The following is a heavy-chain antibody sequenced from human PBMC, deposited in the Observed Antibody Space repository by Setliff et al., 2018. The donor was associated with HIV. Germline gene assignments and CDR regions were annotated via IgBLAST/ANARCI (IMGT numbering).Heavy chain of an antibody. CDR2: ITYSGST. J-gene: IGHJ6*02. Sequence: ASETLSLTCSVSGGSISRVGYYWSWIRQHPGKGLEWIGYITYSGSTYYNPSLMSRVSISPDTSKNQFSLKLTSVTAADTAVYYCARVGSVIQVTLFGMDVWGQGTTVTVS. V-gene: IGHV4-31*03. D-gene: IGHD5-18*01. CDR1: GGSISRVGYY. CDR3: ARVGSVIQVTLFGMDV.